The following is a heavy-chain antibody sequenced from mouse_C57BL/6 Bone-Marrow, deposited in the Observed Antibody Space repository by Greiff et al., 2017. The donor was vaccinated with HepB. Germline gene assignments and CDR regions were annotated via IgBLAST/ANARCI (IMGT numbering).Heavy chain of an antibody. CDR1: GYAFSSYW. Sequence: QVQLKQSGAELVKPGASVKISCKASGYAFSSYWMNWVKQRPGKGLEWIGQIYPGDGDTNYNGKFKGKATLTAGKTSTTAYMHLNSLTSKDSAVDCCAIAWTTSYLYFGVWGTGTTVTVST. CDR3: AIAWTTSYLYFGV. D-gene: IGHD1-1*01. CDR2: IYPGDGDT. V-gene: IGHV1-80*01. J-gene: IGHJ1*03.